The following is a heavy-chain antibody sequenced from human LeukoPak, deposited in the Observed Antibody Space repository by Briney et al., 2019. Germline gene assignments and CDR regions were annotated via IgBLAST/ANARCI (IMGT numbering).Heavy chain of an antibody. D-gene: IGHD3-10*01. CDR1: GGSISSSSYY. J-gene: IGHJ4*02. CDR3: ASPGSYYYGFGGFDY. Sequence: PSETLSLTCTVSGGSISSSSYYWGWIRQPPGKGLEWTGSIYYSGSTYYNPSLKSRVTISVDTSKNQFSLKLSSVTAADTAVYYCASPGSYYYGFGGFDYWGQGTLVTVSS. V-gene: IGHV4-39*01. CDR2: IYYSGST.